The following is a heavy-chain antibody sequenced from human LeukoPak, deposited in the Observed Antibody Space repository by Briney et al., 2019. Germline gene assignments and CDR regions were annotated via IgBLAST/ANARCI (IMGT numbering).Heavy chain of an antibody. J-gene: IGHJ4*02. V-gene: IGHV4-38-2*01. Sequence: KPSETLSLTCAVSGSYISSGYYWGWIRQPPGKGLEWIGNAFHTGTTNYNPSLKSRVTISVDSSKNQFSLKLSSVTAADTAVYYCASTYCSNTSCYVFFDYWGQGTLVTVSS. D-gene: IGHD2-2*01. CDR3: ASTYCSNTSCYVFFDY. CDR1: GSYISSGYY. CDR2: AFHTGTT.